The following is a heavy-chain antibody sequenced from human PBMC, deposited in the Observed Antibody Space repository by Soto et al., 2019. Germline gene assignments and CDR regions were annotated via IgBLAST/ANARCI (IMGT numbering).Heavy chain of an antibody. D-gene: IGHD3-10*01. CDR3: ARLPVGRGVPA. Sequence: QLHLQESGPGRVKPSETLSLTCSVSGGSISTSGSYWGWVRQAPEKGLEWIGSAYYVGTINYNPSLKRRGAISVDTTKKQFALKLTSGTAADTAVYYCARLPVGRGVPAWGQGTLVTVSS. CDR1: GGSISTSGSY. V-gene: IGHV4-39*01. CDR2: AYYVGTI. J-gene: IGHJ5*02.